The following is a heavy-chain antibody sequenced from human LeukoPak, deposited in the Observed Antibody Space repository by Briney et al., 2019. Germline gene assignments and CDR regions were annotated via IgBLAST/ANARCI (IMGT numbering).Heavy chain of an antibody. D-gene: IGHD3-22*01. Sequence: SETLSLTCTVSGGSISSGSYYWSWIRQPAGKGLEWIGRIYTSGSTNYNPSLKSRVTISVDTSKNQFSLKLSSVTAADTAVYYCARGLHYYDSSGYYLARYYYYMDVWGKGTTVTVPS. CDR3: ARGLHYYDSSGYYLARYYYYMDV. CDR1: GGSISSGSYY. J-gene: IGHJ6*03. V-gene: IGHV4-61*02. CDR2: IYTSGST.